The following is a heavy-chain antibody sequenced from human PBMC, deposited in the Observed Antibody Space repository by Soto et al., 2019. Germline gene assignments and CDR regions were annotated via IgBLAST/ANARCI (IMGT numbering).Heavy chain of an antibody. Sequence: QVSLQESGPGLVKPSQTLSLSCTVSGDSITDGDYYWSWIHQPPGKDLEWIAYIYYNGIIHYNPSLKSRVTISLDPSKNQFSLTMTSVTVADTAVYSCARGIQEGFDPWGQGTLVTVSS. J-gene: IGHJ5*02. CDR1: GDSITDGDYY. CDR3: ARGIQEGFDP. D-gene: IGHD5-18*01. V-gene: IGHV4-30-4*01. CDR2: IYYNGII.